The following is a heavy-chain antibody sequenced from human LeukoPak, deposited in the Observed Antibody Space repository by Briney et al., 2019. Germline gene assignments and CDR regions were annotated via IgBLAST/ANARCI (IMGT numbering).Heavy chain of an antibody. D-gene: IGHD3-3*01. J-gene: IGHJ6*02. Sequence: PSQTLSLTCTVSGGSISSGSDYWSWIRQPAGKGLEWIGRIYTSGSTNYNPSLKSRVTISVDTSKNQFSLKLSSVTAADTAVYYCARGFTTQDHYYYGMDVWGQGTTVTVSS. V-gene: IGHV4-61*02. CDR1: GGSISSGSDY. CDR2: IYTSGST. CDR3: ARGFTTQDHYYYGMDV.